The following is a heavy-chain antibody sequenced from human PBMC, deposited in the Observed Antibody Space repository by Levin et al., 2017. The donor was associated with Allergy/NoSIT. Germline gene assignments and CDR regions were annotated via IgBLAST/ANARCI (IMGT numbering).Heavy chain of an antibody. J-gene: IGHJ4*02. CDR3: AKDRRNYYGAVSLPAFDY. CDR2: ISGSGGST. V-gene: IGHV3-23*01. D-gene: IGHD3-10*01. Sequence: GGSLRLSCAASGFTFSSYAMNWARQAPGKGLEWVSAISGSGGSTYYADSVKGRFTISRDNSKNTLYLQMNSLRAEDTAVYYCAKDRRNYYGAVSLPAFDYWGQGTLVTVSS. CDR1: GFTFSSYA.